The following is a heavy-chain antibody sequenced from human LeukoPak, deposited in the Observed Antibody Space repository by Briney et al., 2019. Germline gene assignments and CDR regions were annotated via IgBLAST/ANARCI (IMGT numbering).Heavy chain of an antibody. D-gene: IGHD3-16*02. CDR3: ARVHSFYDYVWGSYRFFDY. J-gene: IGHJ4*02. Sequence: SETLSLTCTVSGGSISSSSYYWGWIRQPPGKGLEWIGSIYYSGSTYYNPSLKSRVTISVDTSKNQFSLKLSSVTAADTAVYYCARVHSFYDYVWGSYRFFDYWGQGTLVTVSS. V-gene: IGHV4-39*07. CDR2: IYYSGST. CDR1: GGSISSSSYY.